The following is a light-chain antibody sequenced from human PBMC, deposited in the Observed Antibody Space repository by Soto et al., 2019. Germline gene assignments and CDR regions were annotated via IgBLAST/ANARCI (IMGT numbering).Light chain of an antibody. V-gene: IGKV3-11*01. CDR3: QQRSNWPLLT. CDR2: DAS. J-gene: IGKJ4*01. Sequence: EIVLTQSPATLSLSPGERVTLSCRASQSVRSYLAWYQQKPGQAPRLLISDASNRATGIPARFSGSGSGTDFTLTISSLEPEDFAVYYCQQRSNWPLLTFGGGTKVEIK. CDR1: QSVRSY.